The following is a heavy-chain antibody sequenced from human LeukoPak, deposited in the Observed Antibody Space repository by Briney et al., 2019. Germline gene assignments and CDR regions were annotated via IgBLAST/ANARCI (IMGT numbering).Heavy chain of an antibody. CDR3: AEDRGSSGSYGYSQH. D-gene: IGHD1-26*01. CDR2: ISSSGSNT. J-gene: IGHJ1*01. V-gene: IGHV3-23*01. CDR1: GFTFSSYA. Sequence: GGSLRLSCAASGFTFSSYAMSWVRQAPGKGLEWVSTISSSGSNTFYAASVKGRFTISRDNSKNTLYLQMNSLRAEDTAVYFCAEDRGSSGSYGYSQHWGQGTLVTVSS.